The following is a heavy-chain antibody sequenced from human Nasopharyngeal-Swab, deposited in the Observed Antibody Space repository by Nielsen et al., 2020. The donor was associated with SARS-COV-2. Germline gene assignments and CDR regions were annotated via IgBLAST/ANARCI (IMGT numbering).Heavy chain of an antibody. V-gene: IGHV1-69*10. CDR2: IIPILGIA. CDR3: ARAMATVGAVYYYGMDV. Sequence: SVKVSCKASGGTFSSYAISWVRQAPGQGLEWMGGIIPILGIANYAQKFQGRVTITADKSTSTAYLELSSLRSEDTAVYYCARAMATVGAVYYYGMDVWGQGTTVTVSS. D-gene: IGHD4-23*01. J-gene: IGHJ6*02. CDR1: GGTFSSYA.